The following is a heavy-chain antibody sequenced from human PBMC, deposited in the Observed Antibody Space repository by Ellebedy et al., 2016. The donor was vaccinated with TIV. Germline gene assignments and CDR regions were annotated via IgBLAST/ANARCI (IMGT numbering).Heavy chain of an antibody. CDR3: GREVAITRNFYGMDV. V-gene: IGHV3-30*14. D-gene: IGHD3-22*01. CDR1: GFSFSNYA. Sequence: GESLKISCAASGFSFSNYAMHWVRQGPGKGPDWVAAISYDGSNKQYADSVKGRFTISRDNSKNMLYLQMNSLTAEDTAVYYCGREVAITRNFYGMDVWGPGTTVTVSS. CDR2: ISYDGSNK. J-gene: IGHJ6*02.